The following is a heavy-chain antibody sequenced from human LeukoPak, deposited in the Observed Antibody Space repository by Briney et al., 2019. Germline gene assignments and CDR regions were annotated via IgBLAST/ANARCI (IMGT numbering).Heavy chain of an antibody. V-gene: IGHV4-30-4*08. J-gene: IGHJ6*03. Sequence: PSETLSLTCSVSGDSMSTYYWSWVRQPPGKGLEWIGYIYYSGSTYYNPSLKSRVTISVDTSKNQFSLKLSSVTAADTAVYYCARGALGINYMDVWGKGTTVTVSS. CDR3: ARGALGINYMDV. D-gene: IGHD1-26*01. CDR2: IYYSGST. CDR1: GDSMSTYY.